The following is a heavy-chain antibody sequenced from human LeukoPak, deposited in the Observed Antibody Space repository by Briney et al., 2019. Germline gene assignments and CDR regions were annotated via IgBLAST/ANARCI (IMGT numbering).Heavy chain of an antibody. CDR3: ARDFWNGYYIFDY. CDR2: INHSGST. V-gene: IGHV4-34*01. Sequence: SETLSLTCAVYGGSFSGYYWSWIRQPPGKGLEWIGEINHSGSTNYNPSLKSRVTISVDTSKNQLSLRLSSVTAADTAVYYCARDFWNGYYIFDYWGQGTLVTVSS. D-gene: IGHD3-3*01. CDR1: GGSFSGYY. J-gene: IGHJ4*02.